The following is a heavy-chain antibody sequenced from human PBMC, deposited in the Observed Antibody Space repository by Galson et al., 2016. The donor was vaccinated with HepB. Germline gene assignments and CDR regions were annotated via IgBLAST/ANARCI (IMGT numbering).Heavy chain of an antibody. CDR1: GFSFSNYW. J-gene: IGHJ6*02. CDR3: ARAGCLYAMDV. Sequence: SLRLSCAASGFSFSNYWLSWVRQAPGKGPEWVANIKGDGSGKYYVDSVKGRFTISRDNAKNSLDLQMNSLTAEDTAVYYCARAGCLYAMDVWGQGAAFTVAS. CDR2: IKGDGSGK. V-gene: IGHV3-7*03. D-gene: IGHD4/OR15-4a*01.